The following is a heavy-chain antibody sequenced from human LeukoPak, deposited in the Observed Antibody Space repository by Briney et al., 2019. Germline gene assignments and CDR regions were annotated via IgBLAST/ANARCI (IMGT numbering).Heavy chain of an antibody. V-gene: IGHV4-39*01. J-gene: IGHJ4*02. CDR1: GGSISSDSYY. CDR2: VFYSGTT. Sequence: PSETLSLTCTVSGGSISSDSYYWGWICRPPGKGLELIGTVFYSGTTYYNPSLRSRLTISVDTSKNQFSLRLTSVTAADTTVYYCARLAAIRGVVFIDYWGQGALVTVSS. D-gene: IGHD3-10*01. CDR3: ARLAAIRGVVFIDY.